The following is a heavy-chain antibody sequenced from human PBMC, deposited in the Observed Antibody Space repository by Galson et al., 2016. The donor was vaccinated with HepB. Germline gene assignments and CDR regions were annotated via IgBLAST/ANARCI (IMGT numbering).Heavy chain of an antibody. Sequence: SLRLSCAASGFTFSSYALSWVRQTPRKGLEWVSAISGRGDSTYYADSVKGRFTISRDNFRNTLFLPMNSLRAEDTAVYYCAKAPYNSGSYVRPYYFEYWGEGTLVTGSS. V-gene: IGHV3-23*01. D-gene: IGHD3-10*02. CDR2: ISGRGDST. CDR1: GFTFSSYA. CDR3: AKAPYNSGSYVRPYYFEY. J-gene: IGHJ4*02.